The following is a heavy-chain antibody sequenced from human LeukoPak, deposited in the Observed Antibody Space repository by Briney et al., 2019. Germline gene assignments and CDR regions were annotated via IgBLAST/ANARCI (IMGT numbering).Heavy chain of an antibody. V-gene: IGHV3-30*18. CDR3: AKTVNFYDSRRLDY. D-gene: IGHD3-22*01. Sequence: GGSLRLSCAASGFTFSNYGMHWVRQAPGKGLEWVAFISYDGNNQYYADSVKGLFTISRDNSKNTLYLQTNSLRLEDTAVYYCAKTVNFYDSRRLDYWGQGTLVTVSS. CDR2: ISYDGNNQ. CDR1: GFTFSNYG. J-gene: IGHJ4*02.